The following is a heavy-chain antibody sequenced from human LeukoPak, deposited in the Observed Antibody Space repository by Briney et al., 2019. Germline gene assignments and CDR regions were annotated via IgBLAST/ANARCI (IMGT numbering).Heavy chain of an antibody. D-gene: IGHD2-21*02. J-gene: IGHJ4*02. V-gene: IGHV3-48*02. CDR2: IYSTGSGI. CDR3: AREEVNCGGDCLDY. Sequence: GGSLRLSCAASGFTFSNAWMNWVRQAPGKGLEWVSYIYSTGSGIYYADSVKGRFTVSRDNAKNSLSLQMNSLRDEDTGVYYCAREEVNCGGDCLDYWGQGTLVTVSS. CDR1: GFTFSNAW.